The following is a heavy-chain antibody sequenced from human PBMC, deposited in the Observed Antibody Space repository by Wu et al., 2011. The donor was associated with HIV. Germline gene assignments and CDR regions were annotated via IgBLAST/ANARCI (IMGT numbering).Heavy chain of an antibody. CDR2: IYPGDSDI. CDR1: IQLSRYW. D-gene: IGHD5-18*01. J-gene: IGHJ3*02. V-gene: IGHV5-51*01. CDR3: ARHGSYGRNDAFDI. Sequence: VQLVQSGAEVKKPGESLKISCKGFWIQLSRYWIGWVRQMPGKGLEWMGIIYPGDSDIRYSPSFQGQVTISADKSISTAYLQWSSLKASDTAMYYCARHGSYGRNDAFDIWGQGTMVTVSS.